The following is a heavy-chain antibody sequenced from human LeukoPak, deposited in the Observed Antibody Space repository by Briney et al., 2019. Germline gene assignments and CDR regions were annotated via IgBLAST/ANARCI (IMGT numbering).Heavy chain of an antibody. Sequence: SAKVSCKASGCTFSSYAISWVRQAPGQGLEWMGRIIPIFGTANYAQKFQGRVTITTDESTSTAYMELSSLRSEDTAVYYCARGVVVAYSFDYWGQGTLVTVSS. D-gene: IGHD3-22*01. V-gene: IGHV1-69*05. CDR3: ARGVVVAYSFDY. CDR1: GCTFSSYA. CDR2: IIPIFGTA. J-gene: IGHJ4*02.